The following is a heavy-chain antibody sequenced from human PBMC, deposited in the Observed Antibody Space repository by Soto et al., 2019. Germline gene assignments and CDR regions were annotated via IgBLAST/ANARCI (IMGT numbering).Heavy chain of an antibody. CDR1: GYSFTSYW. Sequence: PGESLKISCKGSGYSFTSYWIGWVRRMPGKGLEWMGIIYPGDSDTRYSPSFQGQVTISADKSISTAYLQWSSLKASDTAMYYCARRLWKDNNYYYGMDVWGQGTTVTVSS. CDR3: ARRLWKDNNYYYGMDV. J-gene: IGHJ6*02. CDR2: IYPGDSDT. V-gene: IGHV5-51*01. D-gene: IGHD1-1*01.